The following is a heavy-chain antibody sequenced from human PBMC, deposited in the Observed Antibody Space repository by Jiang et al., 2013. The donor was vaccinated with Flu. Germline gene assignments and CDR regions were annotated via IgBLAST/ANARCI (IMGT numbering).Heavy chain of an antibody. Sequence: SGAEVKKPGASMKVSCKASGYTFTDYFIDWVRQAPGQGLEWMGRINPNSGGTEYSQEFQGRVTMTRDTPISTAYMELSRLRSDDTAVYYCARGAVATIPGEVDAFDIWGQGAMVTVSS. CDR1: GYTFTDYF. V-gene: IGHV1-2*06. D-gene: IGHD5-12*01. CDR3: ARGAVATIPGEVDAFDI. CDR2: INPNSGGT. J-gene: IGHJ3*02.